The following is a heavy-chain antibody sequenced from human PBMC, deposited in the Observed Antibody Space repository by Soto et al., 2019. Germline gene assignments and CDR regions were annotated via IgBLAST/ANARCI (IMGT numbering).Heavy chain of an antibody. CDR3: AGAPPDGDYEASYFEY. Sequence: QVQLVQSGAEVKKPGASVKVSCKASGYTFTTYYMHWVRQAPGQGLAWMGIINPSGDSTSYAQKFQGRVTMNRDASTRTVYMELRSLRSEDTAGYYFAGAPPDGDYEASYFEYWGQGTLVTVSS. V-gene: IGHV1-46*03. CDR2: INPSGDST. CDR1: GYTFTTYY. D-gene: IGHD4-17*01. J-gene: IGHJ4*02.